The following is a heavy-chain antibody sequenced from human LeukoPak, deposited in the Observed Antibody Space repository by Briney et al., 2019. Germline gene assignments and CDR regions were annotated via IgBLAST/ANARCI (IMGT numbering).Heavy chain of an antibody. Sequence: GSLRLSCAASGFTFSSSAMSWVRQARGKGQEWVSAISNNGGYTYYADSVQGRFTISRDNSKSTLCLQMHSLRAEDTAVYHCAKDIVVVPAANNWFDPWGQGTLVTVSS. CDR3: AKDIVVVPAANNWFDP. D-gene: IGHD2-2*01. CDR2: ISNNGGYT. J-gene: IGHJ5*02. CDR1: GFTFSSSA. V-gene: IGHV3-23*01.